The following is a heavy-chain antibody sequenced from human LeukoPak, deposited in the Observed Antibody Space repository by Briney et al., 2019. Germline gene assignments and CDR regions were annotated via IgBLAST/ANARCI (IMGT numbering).Heavy chain of an antibody. CDR2: ISSNGGST. CDR1: GFTVSSNY. Sequence: GRSLRLSCAASGFTVSSNYMSWVRQAPGKGLEYVSAISSNGGSTYYANSVKGRFTISRDNSKNTLYLQMGGLTAEDIAVYYCARIGYSYGLDYWGQGTLVTVSS. D-gene: IGHD5-18*01. CDR3: ARIGYSYGLDY. J-gene: IGHJ4*02. V-gene: IGHV3-64*01.